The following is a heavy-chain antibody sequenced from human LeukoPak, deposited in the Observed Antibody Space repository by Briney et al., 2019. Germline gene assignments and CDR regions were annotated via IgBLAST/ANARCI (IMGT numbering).Heavy chain of an antibody. J-gene: IGHJ3*02. CDR2: INHSGIT. D-gene: IGHD3-9*01. Sequence: NTSETLSLTCAVYGGSFSGYYWSWIRQPPGKGLEWIGEINHSGITNRTPSLKSRVSISVDTSKNQFSLKLSSVTAADTAVYFCARGPPSYDILTGGALDIWGQGTMVTVSS. V-gene: IGHV4-34*01. CDR3: ARGPPSYDILTGGALDI. CDR1: GGSFSGYY.